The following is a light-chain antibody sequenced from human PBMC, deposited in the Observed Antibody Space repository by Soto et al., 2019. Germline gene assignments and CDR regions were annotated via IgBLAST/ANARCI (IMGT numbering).Light chain of an antibody. CDR3: QTWGTGIHVV. Sequence: QPVLTQSPSASASLGASVKLTCTLSSGHSTYAIIWHQQQPGKGPRYLMKVNSDGTHTKGDGIPDRFSASSSGTERYLTISRLQSEDEAAYYCQTWGTGIHVVFGGGTKLTVL. CDR2: VNSDGTH. CDR1: SGHSTYA. V-gene: IGLV4-69*01. J-gene: IGLJ2*01.